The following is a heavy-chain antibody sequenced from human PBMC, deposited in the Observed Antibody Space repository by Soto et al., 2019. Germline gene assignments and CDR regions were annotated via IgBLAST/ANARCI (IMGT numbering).Heavy chain of an antibody. J-gene: IGHJ4*02. Sequence: EVQLVESGGGLIQPGGSLRLSCAASGFTVSSDYMSWVRQAPGKGLEWVSVIYSGGSTYYADSVKGRFTISRDNSKNTLYLQMNSLRAEDTAVYYCASGDYDCSGYSERDDYWGQGTLVTVSS. D-gene: IGHD3-22*01. CDR3: ASGDYDCSGYSERDDY. V-gene: IGHV3-53*01. CDR2: IYSGGST. CDR1: GFTVSSDY.